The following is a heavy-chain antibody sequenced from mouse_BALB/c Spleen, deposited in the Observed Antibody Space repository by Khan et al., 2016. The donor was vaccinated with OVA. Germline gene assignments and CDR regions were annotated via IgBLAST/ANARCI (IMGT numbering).Heavy chain of an antibody. V-gene: IGHV2-6-1*01. CDR1: GFSFTNYG. J-gene: IGHJ4*01. Sequence: VKLMESGPGLVAPSQSLSITCTISGFSFTNYGIHWVRQPPGKGLEWLVVIWSDGSTSYNSALKSRLSISRDNSKSQVFLRMNSLQTDDTAMYYCARQPYCHYYIMDYWGQGTSVIVSS. CDR3: ARQPYCHYYIMDY. D-gene: IGHD2-10*01. CDR2: IWSDGST.